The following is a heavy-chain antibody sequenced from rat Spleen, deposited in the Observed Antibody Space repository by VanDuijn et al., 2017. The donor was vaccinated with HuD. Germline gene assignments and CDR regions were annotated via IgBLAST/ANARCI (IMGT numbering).Heavy chain of an antibody. Sequence: QVQLKESGPGLVQPSQTLSLTCTVSGFSLSSYGVIWVRQPPGKGLEWMGVIWGNGNTNYNSAVQSRLSITRDTSKSQVFLKMNSLQTEDTAIYFCTSPFRWFAYWGQGTLVTVSS. J-gene: IGHJ3*01. CDR3: TSPFRWFAY. CDR2: IWGNGNT. V-gene: IGHV2-13*01. CDR1: GFSLSSYG.